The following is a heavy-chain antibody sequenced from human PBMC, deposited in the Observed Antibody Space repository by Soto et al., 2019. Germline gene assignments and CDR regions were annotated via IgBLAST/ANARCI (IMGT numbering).Heavy chain of an antibody. CDR1: GYSLTDNG. D-gene: IGHD2-8*01. V-gene: IGHV1-8*01. CDR3: ARVYGYYYYYMDV. J-gene: IGHJ6*03. CDR2: ISPDSGKT. Sequence: QAYLEQSGAEVKKPGASVKVSCKASGYSLTDNGITWVRQASGQGLEYVGWISPDSGKTYYAQKFQGRVTMTRDTSINTVYMELSSLRSDDTAVYYCARVYGYYYYYMDVWGKGTTVTVSS.